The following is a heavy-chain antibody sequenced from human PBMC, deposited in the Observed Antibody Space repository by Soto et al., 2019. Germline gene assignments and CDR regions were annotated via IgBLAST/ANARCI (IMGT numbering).Heavy chain of an antibody. Sequence: EVQLVESGGGLVQPGGSLRLSCEASGFTFRNYDMHLVRQGTGKGLEWVSGISAAGDTDYADSVEGRFTISRENAQNSFFLQRNSLRVGDTAVYYCARADRDFYGLDVWGRGTTVIVSS. CDR3: ARADRDFYGLDV. V-gene: IGHV3-13*01. CDR1: GFTFRNYD. J-gene: IGHJ6*01. CDR2: ISAAGDT.